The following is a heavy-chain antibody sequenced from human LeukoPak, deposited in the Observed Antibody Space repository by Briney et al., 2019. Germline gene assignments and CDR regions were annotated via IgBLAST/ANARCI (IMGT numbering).Heavy chain of an antibody. CDR1: GFTVSSNY. D-gene: IGHD3-10*01. CDR3: ARERYGSGSYSLDY. V-gene: IGHV3-66*01. CDR2: IYSGGST. J-gene: IGHJ4*02. Sequence: PGGSLRLSCAASGFTVSSNYMSWVRQAPGKGLEWVSVIYSGGSTYYADSVKGRFTISRDNSKNTLYLQMNSLRAEDTAFYYCARERYGSGSYSLDYWGQGTLVTVSS.